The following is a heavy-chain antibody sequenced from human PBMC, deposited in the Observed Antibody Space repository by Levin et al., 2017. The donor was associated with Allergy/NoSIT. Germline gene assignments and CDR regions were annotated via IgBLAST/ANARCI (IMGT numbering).Heavy chain of an antibody. CDR3: ARNHPDTPTLRFLEWLSLPVPGYYYGMDV. D-gene: IGHD3-3*01. Sequence: PGESLKISCKASGGTFSSYAISWVRQAPGQGLEWMGGIIPIFGTANYAQKFQGRVTITADESTSTAYMELSSLRSEDTAVYYCARNHPDTPTLRFLEWLSLPVPGYYYGMDVWGQGTTVTVSS. J-gene: IGHJ6*02. CDR1: GGTFSSYA. CDR2: IIPIFGTA. V-gene: IGHV1-69*01.